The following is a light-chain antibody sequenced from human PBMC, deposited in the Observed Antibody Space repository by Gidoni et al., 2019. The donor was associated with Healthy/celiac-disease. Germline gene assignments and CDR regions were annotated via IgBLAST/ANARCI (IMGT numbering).Light chain of an antibody. CDR1: PSVLYSSNNKNY. J-gene: IGKJ5*01. CDR2: WAS. Sequence: DIVMTQSPDSLAVSLRERATINCKSSPSVLYSSNNKNYLAWYQQKPGQPPKLLIYWASTREAGVPDRFSGSGSGTDCTLTIGSLQAEDVAVYYCQQYYSTPPVTFGQXTRLEIK. V-gene: IGKV4-1*01. CDR3: QQYYSTPPVT.